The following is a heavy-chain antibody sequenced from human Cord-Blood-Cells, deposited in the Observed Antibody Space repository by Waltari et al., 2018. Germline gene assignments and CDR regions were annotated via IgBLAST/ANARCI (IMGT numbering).Heavy chain of an antibody. CDR2: IYYSGNT. CDR3: ARHTRGGSPNWFDP. CDR1: GGSISSSSYY. J-gene: IGHJ5*02. Sequence: QLQLQESGPGLVKPSETLSLTCTVSGGSISSSSYYWGWIRQPPGKGLEWIGSIYYSGNTYYNPSLKSRVTISVDTSKNQFSLKLSSVTAADTAVYYCARHTRGGSPNWFDPWGQGTLVTVSS. V-gene: IGHV4-39*01. D-gene: IGHD2-2*01.